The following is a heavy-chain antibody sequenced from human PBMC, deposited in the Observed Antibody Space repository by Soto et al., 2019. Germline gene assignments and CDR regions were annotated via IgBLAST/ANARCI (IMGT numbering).Heavy chain of an antibody. CDR2: IRWNSGSI. V-gene: IGHV3-9*01. Sequence: VQLVESGGGLVQPGRSLRLSCAASGFTFDDYAMHWVRQAPGKGLEWGSGIRWNSGSIGYADSVKGRFTISRDNAKNALYLQMNSLRAEDTAVYYCAKDIWEKTTTDYDMDVWGRGTTVTVSS. CDR3: AKDIWEKTTTDYDMDV. CDR1: GFTFDDYA. J-gene: IGHJ6*03. D-gene: IGHD4-4*01.